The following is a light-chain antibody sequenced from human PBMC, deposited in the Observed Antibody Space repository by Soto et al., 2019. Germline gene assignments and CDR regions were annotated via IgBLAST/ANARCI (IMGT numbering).Light chain of an antibody. CDR2: GAS. V-gene: IGKV3-20*01. CDR3: QQYGTSPT. Sequence: EIVLTQSPGTVSLSPGERATLSCRASQSVSSIYLAWYQKKPGQAPRLLIYGASSRATDIPDRFSGSGSGTDFTLTISRLEPVDSAVYYCQQYGTSPTFGGGTKVEIK. CDR1: QSVSSIY. J-gene: IGKJ4*01.